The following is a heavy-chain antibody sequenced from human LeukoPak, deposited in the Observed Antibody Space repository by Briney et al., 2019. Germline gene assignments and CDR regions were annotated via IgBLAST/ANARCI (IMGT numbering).Heavy chain of an antibody. D-gene: IGHD3-10*01. J-gene: IGHJ5*02. CDR1: GYSISSGYY. V-gene: IGHV4-38-2*02. CDR2: IYHSGST. CDR3: AREGLNMVRGVIPKEAWGWFDP. Sequence: SETLSLTCTVSGYSISSGYYWGWIRQPPGKGLEWIGSIYHSGSTNYNPSLKSRVTISVDTSKNQFSLKLSSVTAADTAVYYCAREGLNMVRGVIPKEAWGWFDPWGQGTLVTVSS.